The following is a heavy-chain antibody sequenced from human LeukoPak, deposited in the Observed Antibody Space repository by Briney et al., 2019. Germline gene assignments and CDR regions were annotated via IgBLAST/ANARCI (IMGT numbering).Heavy chain of an antibody. V-gene: IGHV1-2*02. J-gene: IGHJ4*02. Sequence: ASVKVSCKASGYTFTGYYMHWVRQAPGQGLEWMGWINPNSGGTNYAQKFQGRVTMTRDTSISTAYMVLNRLRSDDTALYYCAREYYYTSGSYYNRIDYWGQGTLVTVSS. CDR2: INPNSGGT. CDR1: GYTFTGYY. CDR3: AREYYYTSGSYYNRIDY. D-gene: IGHD3-10*01.